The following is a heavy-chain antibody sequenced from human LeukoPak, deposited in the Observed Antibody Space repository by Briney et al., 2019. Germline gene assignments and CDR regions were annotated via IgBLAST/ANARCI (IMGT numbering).Heavy chain of an antibody. D-gene: IGHD3-9*01. V-gene: IGHV4-39*01. J-gene: IGHJ3*01. Sequence: SETLSLTCSVSGGSLSSSSYYWGWIRQPPGRGLEWIGNIYETGSTNYNPSLKSRVTISVDTSKNQFSLKLSSVTAADTAVYYCVRPDDNSFDFWGQGTMVTVSS. CDR2: IYETGST. CDR3: VRPDDNSFDF. CDR1: GGSLSSSSYY.